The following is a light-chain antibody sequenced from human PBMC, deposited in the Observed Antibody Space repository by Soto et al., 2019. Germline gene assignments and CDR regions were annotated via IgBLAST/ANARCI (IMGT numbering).Light chain of an antibody. CDR1: SIDLGDYDY. J-gene: IGLJ2*01. CDR3: SSYAGSNNFI. CDR2: DVS. V-gene: IGLV2-8*01. Sequence: QSVLTQPPSASGSPGQSVTISCTGTSIDLGDYDYVSWYQQHTGKAPKLMIHDVSKRPSGVPARFSGSKSGNTASLTVTGLQAEDEADYYCSSYAGSNNFIFGGGTKLTVI.